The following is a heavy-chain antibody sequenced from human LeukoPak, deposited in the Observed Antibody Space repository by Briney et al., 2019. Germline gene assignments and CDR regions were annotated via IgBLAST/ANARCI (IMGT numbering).Heavy chain of an antibody. CDR3: ARDAVDTANAV. CDR1: GFTFTTYW. CDR2: INSDGSIT. D-gene: IGHD5-18*01. V-gene: IGHV3-74*01. J-gene: IGHJ6*02. Sequence: PGGSLRLSCAASGFTFTTYWMHWVRQAPGKGLVWVSHINSDGSITSYADSVKGRFTISRDNAKNTPYLQMNSLRAEDTAVYYCARDAVDTANAVWGQGTTVTVPS.